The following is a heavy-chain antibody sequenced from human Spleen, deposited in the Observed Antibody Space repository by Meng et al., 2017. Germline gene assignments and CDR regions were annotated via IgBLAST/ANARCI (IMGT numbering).Heavy chain of an antibody. CDR1: GYTFTSYD. CDR2: MNPNSGNT. Sequence: ASVKVSCKASGYTFTSYDINWVRQATGQGLEWMGWMNPNSGNTGYAQKFQGRVTMTRNTSTSTAYMELRSLRSEDTAVYYCARDMVLRYGMDVWGQGTTVTVAS. V-gene: IGHV1-8*01. D-gene: IGHD4/OR15-4a*01. CDR3: ARDMVLRYGMDV. J-gene: IGHJ6*02.